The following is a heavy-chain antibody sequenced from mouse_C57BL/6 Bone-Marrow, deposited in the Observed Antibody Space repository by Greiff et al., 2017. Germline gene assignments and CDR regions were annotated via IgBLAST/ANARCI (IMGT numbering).Heavy chain of an antibody. Sequence: VQLQQPGAELVKPGASVKLSCKASGYTFTNYWMHWVKQRPGQGLEWIGMMHPNGGSPDYNEKFKSEATLSVDKSSRTAYMELSSLTSEDSAVYYCGRTYDDDDYTLDYWGQGTSVTVSA. CDR1: GYTFTNYW. CDR3: GRTYDDDDYTLDY. J-gene: IGHJ4*01. V-gene: IGHV1-64*01. D-gene: IGHD2-4*01. CDR2: MHPNGGSP.